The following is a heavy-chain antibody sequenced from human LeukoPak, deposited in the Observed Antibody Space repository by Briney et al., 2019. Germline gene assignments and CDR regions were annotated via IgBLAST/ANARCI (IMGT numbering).Heavy chain of an antibody. V-gene: IGHV3-30*18. CDR3: AKGEWIQLWSGDY. D-gene: IGHD5-18*01. Sequence: PGGSLRPSCAASGFTFSSYGMHWVRQAPGKGLEWVAVISYDGSNKYYADSVKGRFTISRDNSKNTLYLQMNSLRAEDTAVYYCAKGEWIQLWSGDYWGQGTLVTVSS. CDR1: GFTFSSYG. CDR2: ISYDGSNK. J-gene: IGHJ4*02.